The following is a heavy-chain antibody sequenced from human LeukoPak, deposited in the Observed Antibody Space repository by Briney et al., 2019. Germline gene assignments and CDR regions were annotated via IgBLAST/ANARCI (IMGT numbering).Heavy chain of an antibody. CDR3: AKRGYSSGYSYYFDY. D-gene: IGHD3-22*01. Sequence: GGSLRLSCAASGFTFSSYGMHRVRQAPGKGLEWVAVISYDGSNKYYADSVKGRFTISRDNSKNTLYLQMNSLRAEDTAVYYCAKRGYSSGYSYYFDYWGQGTLVTVSS. CDR1: GFTFSSYG. J-gene: IGHJ4*02. V-gene: IGHV3-30*18. CDR2: ISYDGSNK.